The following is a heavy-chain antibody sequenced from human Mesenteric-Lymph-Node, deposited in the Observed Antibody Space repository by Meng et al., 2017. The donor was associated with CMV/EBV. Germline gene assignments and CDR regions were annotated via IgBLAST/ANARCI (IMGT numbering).Heavy chain of an antibody. J-gene: IGHJ3*02. Sequence: GESLKISCAASGFSVSSNYMTWVRQAPGRGLEWVSVIYAGGNTFYADSVKGRFTISRDNSKNTVYLQMNSLRAEDTAVYYCASFDYGGNDDSFDMWGQGTMVTVSS. D-gene: IGHD4-23*01. CDR2: IYAGGNT. CDR1: GFSVSSNY. CDR3: ASFDYGGNDDSFDM. V-gene: IGHV3-53*01.